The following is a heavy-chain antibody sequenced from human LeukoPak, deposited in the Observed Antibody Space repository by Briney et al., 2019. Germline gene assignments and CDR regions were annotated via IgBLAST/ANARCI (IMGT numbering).Heavy chain of an antibody. CDR3: TRAFDP. V-gene: IGHV1-46*01. CDR1: GYTFTDYY. CDR2: IFPSGGKT. J-gene: IGHJ5*02. Sequence: ASVKVSCKASGYTFTDYYIYWVRQAPGQGLEWMGAIFPSGGKTHYSQKFQGRLTLTRDTSTNTVYMELTGLRSDDTALYFCTRAFDPWGQGTLVTVSS.